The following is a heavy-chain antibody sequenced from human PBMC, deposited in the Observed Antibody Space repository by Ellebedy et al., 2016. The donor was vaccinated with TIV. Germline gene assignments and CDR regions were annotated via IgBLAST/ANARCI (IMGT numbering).Heavy chain of an antibody. J-gene: IGHJ3*02. CDR1: GFTFSSYS. CDR2: ISSSGSYI. CDR3: ARASSPRDAFDI. D-gene: IGHD3-16*02. Sequence: PGGSLRLSCAVSGFTFSSYSISWVRQAPGKGLEWVSSISSSGSYIYYADSVRGRFTVSRDNAKNSVSLQMDSLRAEDTAMYHCARASSPRDAFDIWGLGTMVIVSS. V-gene: IGHV3-21*01.